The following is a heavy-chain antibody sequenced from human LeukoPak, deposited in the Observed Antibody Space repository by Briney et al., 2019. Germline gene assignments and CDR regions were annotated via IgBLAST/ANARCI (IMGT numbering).Heavy chain of an antibody. Sequence: ASVKVSCKASGYTFTGYYMHWVRQAPGQGLEWMGLFNPHSGGTNYEQKFQGRVTMTRDTSISTAYMELSSLRSDDTAVYYCARDISGSYDYWGQGTLVTVSS. V-gene: IGHV1-2*02. CDR1: GYTFTGYY. CDR2: FNPHSGGT. CDR3: ARDISGSYDY. J-gene: IGHJ4*02. D-gene: IGHD1-26*01.